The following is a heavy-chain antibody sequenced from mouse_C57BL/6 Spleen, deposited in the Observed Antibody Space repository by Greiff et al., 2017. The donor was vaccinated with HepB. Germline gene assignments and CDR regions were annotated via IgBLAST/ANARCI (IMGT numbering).Heavy chain of an antibody. Sequence: EVQLQQSGAELVRPGASVKLSCTASGFNIKDDYMHWVKQRPEQGLEWIGWLDPENGDTEYASKFQGKATITADTSSNTAYLQLSSLTSEDTAVYDCTTGGLRLHYWGQGTLVTVSA. CDR2: LDPENGDT. CDR3: TTGGLRLHY. CDR1: GFNIKDDY. V-gene: IGHV14-4*01. D-gene: IGHD3-2*02. J-gene: IGHJ3*01.